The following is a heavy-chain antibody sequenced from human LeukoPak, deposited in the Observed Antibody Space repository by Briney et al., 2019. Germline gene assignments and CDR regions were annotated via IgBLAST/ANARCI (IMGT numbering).Heavy chain of an antibody. CDR2: INANSGTT. V-gene: IGHV3-23*01. CDR1: GFAFSFYA. Sequence: GGSLRLSRAASGFAFSFYAMSWLRQPPGKGLEWVSTINANSGTTSYAASVRGRFTISRDNSKNTLYLQVNSLRADDTAVYYCAKPISGGLAVTADWFDPWGQGTLVVVSS. D-gene: IGHD6-19*01. CDR3: AKPISGGLAVTADWFDP. J-gene: IGHJ5*01.